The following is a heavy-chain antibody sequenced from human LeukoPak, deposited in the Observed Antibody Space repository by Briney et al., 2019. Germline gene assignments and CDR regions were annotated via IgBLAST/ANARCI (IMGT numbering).Heavy chain of an antibody. CDR3: AKRYYYNDSGLWDY. V-gene: IGHV3-23*01. J-gene: IGHJ4*02. CDR1: GFTFSSYA. D-gene: IGHD3-22*01. Sequence: GGSLRLSCGASGFTFSSYAMSGVRQAPGKGLEWVSASSSGGSTHYADSVKGRFTISRDNSKNTLYLQMNSLRAEDTAVYYCAKRYYYNDSGLWDYWGQGTLVTVSS. CDR2: SSSGGST.